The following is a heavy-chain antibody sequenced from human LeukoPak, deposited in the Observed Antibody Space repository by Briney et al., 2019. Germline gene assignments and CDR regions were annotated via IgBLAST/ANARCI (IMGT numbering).Heavy chain of an antibody. D-gene: IGHD3-10*01. CDR1: GFTFRNYG. CDR2: ISYDGNDK. V-gene: IGHV3-30*03. J-gene: IGHJ4*02. CDR3: ASLRGYRNGQQQYYFDY. Sequence: GGSLRLSCAASGFTFRNYGMQWVRQAPGKGLEWVAIISYDGNDKYYADSVKGRFTISRDNSKKTLHLQMSSLRAEDTAMYYCASLRGYRNGQQQYYFDYWGQGTLVTVSS.